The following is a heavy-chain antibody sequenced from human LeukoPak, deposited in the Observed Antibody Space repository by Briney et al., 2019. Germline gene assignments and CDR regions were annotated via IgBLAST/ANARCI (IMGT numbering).Heavy chain of an antibody. J-gene: IGHJ5*02. Sequence: SETLSLTCTVSGGSISSYYWSWIRQPPGKGLEWIGRIYTSGSTNYNPSLNSRVIMSVDTSKNQFSLKLSSVTAADTAVYYCAREYCCSTSCYWVNWFDPWGQGTLVTVSS. D-gene: IGHD2-2*01. V-gene: IGHV4-4*07. CDR1: GGSISSYY. CDR2: IYTSGST. CDR3: AREYCCSTSCYWVNWFDP.